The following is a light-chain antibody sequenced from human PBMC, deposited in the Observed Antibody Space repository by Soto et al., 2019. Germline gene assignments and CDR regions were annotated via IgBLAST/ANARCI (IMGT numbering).Light chain of an antibody. J-gene: IGKJ4*01. CDR3: QQYSSWSLT. Sequence: EIVMTQSPATLSGSPGERVTLSCRASQSISSNLDWYQQKPGQAPRLLIYGASTRAIGVPARFSGSGSGTEFTLTISSLQSEDFALFYCQQYSSWSLTFGGGTKVEIK. V-gene: IGKV3-15*01. CDR2: GAS. CDR1: QSISSN.